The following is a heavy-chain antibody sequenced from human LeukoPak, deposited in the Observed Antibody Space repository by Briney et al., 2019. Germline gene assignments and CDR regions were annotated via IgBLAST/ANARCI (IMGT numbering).Heavy chain of an antibody. D-gene: IGHD2-2*01. J-gene: IGHJ6*03. CDR3: ARGVVVSWYYYYMDV. V-gene: IGHV4-34*01. Sequence: SETLSLTCAVYGGSFSGYYWSWIRQPPGKGLEWIGEINHSGSTNYNPSLKSRVTISVDTSKNQFSLKLSSVTAADTAVYYCARGVVVSWYYYYMDVWGKGTTVTVSS. CDR1: GGSFSGYY. CDR2: INHSGST.